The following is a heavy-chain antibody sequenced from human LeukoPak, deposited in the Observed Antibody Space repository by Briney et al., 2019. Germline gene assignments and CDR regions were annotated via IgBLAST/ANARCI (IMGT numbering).Heavy chain of an antibody. V-gene: IGHV3-48*04. J-gene: IGHJ3*02. CDR3: ARFQLGKGGDAFDI. D-gene: IGHD7-27*01. CDR2: ISSSGSTI. CDR1: GFTFSSYS. Sequence: GGSLRLSCAASGFTFSSYSMNWVRQAPGKGLEWVSYISSSGSTIYYTDSVKGRFTISRDNAKNSLYLQMNSLRAEDTAVYYCARFQLGKGGDAFDIWGQGTMVTVSS.